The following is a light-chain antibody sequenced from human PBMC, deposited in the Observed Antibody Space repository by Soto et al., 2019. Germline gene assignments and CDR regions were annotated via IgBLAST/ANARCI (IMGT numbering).Light chain of an antibody. V-gene: IGKV3D-15*03. Sequence: EIVMTQSPATLSVSTGERATLSCRASQYINTRLAWYQHRPGQAPRLLIYQTSIRAAGIPARFSASGSGTDFTLTISDVQPEDFALYYCHQRQSWPRTFGQGTKVDIK. CDR2: QTS. CDR1: QYINTR. CDR3: HQRQSWPRT. J-gene: IGKJ1*01.